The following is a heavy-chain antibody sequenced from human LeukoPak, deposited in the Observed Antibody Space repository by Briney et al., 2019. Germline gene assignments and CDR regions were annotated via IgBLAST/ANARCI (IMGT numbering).Heavy chain of an antibody. CDR1: GFTFSSYS. D-gene: IGHD3-10*01. V-gene: IGHV3-21*01. J-gene: IGHJ6*02. Sequence: GGSLRLSCAASGFTFSSYSMNWVRQAPGKGLEWVSSISSSSSYIYHADSVKGRFTISRDNAKNSLNLQMNSLRDEDTAVYYCARDRVGMDVWGQGTTVTVSS. CDR3: ARDRVGMDV. CDR2: ISSSSSYI.